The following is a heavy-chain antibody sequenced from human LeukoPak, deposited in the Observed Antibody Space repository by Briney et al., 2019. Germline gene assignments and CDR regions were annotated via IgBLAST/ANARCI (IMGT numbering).Heavy chain of an antibody. J-gene: IGHJ4*02. CDR3: AKNVPGRAIDD. CDR2: IGTSADT. Sequence: GGSLRLSCAVSAFTFSSYDMSWVRQAPGKGLEWVSTIGTSADTYYPDSVKGRFTISRDNSRNTLDLQMNSLRADDTAVYYCAKNVPGRAIDDWGQGTLVTVST. V-gene: IGHV3-23*01. CDR1: AFTFSSYD. D-gene: IGHD2-15*01.